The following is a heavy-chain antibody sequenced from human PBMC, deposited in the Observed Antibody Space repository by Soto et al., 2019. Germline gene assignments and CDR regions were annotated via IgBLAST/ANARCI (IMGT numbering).Heavy chain of an antibody. CDR1: GFSLSTSGVG. Sequence: QITLKESGPTLGKPTQTLTLTCTFSGFSLSTSGVGVGWIRQPPGNALEWLALIYWDDDKRYSPSLKSRLTITKDSSNNQVVLTMTNMHHVDTAKYYGAHRARTGTAENWFDPWGQGTLVTVSS. D-gene: IGHD1-7*01. V-gene: IGHV2-5*02. J-gene: IGHJ5*02. CDR2: IYWDDDK. CDR3: AHRARTGTAENWFDP.